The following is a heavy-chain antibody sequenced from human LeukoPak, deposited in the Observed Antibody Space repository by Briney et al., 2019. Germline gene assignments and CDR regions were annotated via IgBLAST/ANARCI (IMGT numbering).Heavy chain of an antibody. D-gene: IGHD6-19*01. CDR3: ARPETQYSSGLDGFDI. Sequence: PGGSLRLSCAASGFTFSTYWMHWVRQAPGTGLVWVSLINSDGSSTNYADSVKGRFTISRDNAKNTLYLQMNSLRTEDTAVYYCARPETQYSSGLDGFDIWGQGTMVTVSS. CDR2: INSDGSST. CDR1: GFTFSTYW. V-gene: IGHV3-74*01. J-gene: IGHJ3*02.